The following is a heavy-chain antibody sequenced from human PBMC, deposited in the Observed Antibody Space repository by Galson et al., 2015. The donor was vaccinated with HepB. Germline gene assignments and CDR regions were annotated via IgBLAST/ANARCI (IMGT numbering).Heavy chain of an antibody. V-gene: IGHV3-20*04. D-gene: IGHD3-16*02. CDR2: INWNGGST. CDR3: ARVEGLGELSSPIDY. Sequence: SLRLSCAASGFTFDDYGMSWVRQAPGKGLEWVSGINWNGGSTGYADSVKGRFTISRDNAKNSLYLQMNSLRAEDTALYYCARVEGLGELSSPIDYWGQGTLVTVSS. J-gene: IGHJ4*02. CDR1: GFTFDDYG.